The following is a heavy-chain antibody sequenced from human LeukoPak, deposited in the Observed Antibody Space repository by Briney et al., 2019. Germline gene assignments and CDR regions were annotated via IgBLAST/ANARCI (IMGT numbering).Heavy chain of an antibody. D-gene: IGHD3-9*01. CDR2: INHSGST. CDR3: ARVLRYFDLLGSRAAFDI. V-gene: IGHV4-34*01. CDR1: GGSFSGYC. Sequence: PSETLSLTCAVYGGSFSGYCWSWIRQPPGKGLEWIGEINHSGSTNYNPSLKSRVTISVDTSKNQFSLKLSSVTAADTAVYYCARVLRYFDLLGSRAAFDIWGQGTMVTVSS. J-gene: IGHJ3*02.